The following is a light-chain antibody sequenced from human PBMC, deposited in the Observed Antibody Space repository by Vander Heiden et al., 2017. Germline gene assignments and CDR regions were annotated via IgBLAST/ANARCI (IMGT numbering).Light chain of an antibody. CDR3: LQGIPWPRN. Sequence: DVVMTQSPLSLTVTLGQSASISCRSSQSLVYSDGNTYLSWFQQRPGQSPRRLIYKISDRDSGVPDRFSGSGSGTDFTLKISRVEPEDVGIYYCLQGIPWPRNFGQGTKLEIK. CDR2: KIS. V-gene: IGKV2-30*01. CDR1: QSLVYSDGNTY. J-gene: IGKJ2*01.